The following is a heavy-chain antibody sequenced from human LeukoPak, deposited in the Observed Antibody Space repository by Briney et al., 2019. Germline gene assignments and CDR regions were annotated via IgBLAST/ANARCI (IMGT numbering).Heavy chain of an antibody. CDR1: GFTFSSYA. CDR2: MSGDTVIT. V-gene: IGHV3-23*01. Sequence: GGSLRLSCAASGFTFSSYAMSWVRQAPGKGLEWASTMSGDTVITYYADSVRGRFTISRDNSKNSLYLQMNNLRVEDTAVYYCAREEVKSFDNWGQGTLVTVSS. CDR3: AREEVKSFDN. J-gene: IGHJ4*02.